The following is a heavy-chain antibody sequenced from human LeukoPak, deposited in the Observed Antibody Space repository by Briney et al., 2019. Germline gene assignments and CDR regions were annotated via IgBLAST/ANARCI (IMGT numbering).Heavy chain of an antibody. CDR3: GRIPAAGSLIGSFDI. CDR2: IYPGDSDT. D-gene: IGHD6-13*01. V-gene: IGHV5-51*01. J-gene: IGHJ3*02. Sequence: GESLKISCKGSGYSFTTYWIGWVRQMPGKGLEWMGIIYPGDSDTTYSPSFQGQVTISADKSISTAYLQWSRLKASDSAMYYCGRIPAAGSLIGSFDIWGQGTMVTVSS. CDR1: GYSFTTYW.